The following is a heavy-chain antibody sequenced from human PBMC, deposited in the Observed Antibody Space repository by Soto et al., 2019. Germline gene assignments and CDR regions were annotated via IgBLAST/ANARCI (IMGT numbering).Heavy chain of an antibody. V-gene: IGHV4-59*01. J-gene: IGHJ3*02. CDR3: AREGGGSYGAFDI. Sequence: QVQLQESGPGLVKPSETLSLTCTVFGGSISSYYWSWVRRPPGKGLEWIGYVYNSGSTTYSPSFKSRGTIAGHTSKNQFALKLPSVTAADTAVYYCAREGGGSYGAFDIWGQGTMVTVSS. CDR2: VYNSGST. CDR1: GGSISSYY. D-gene: IGHD1-26*01.